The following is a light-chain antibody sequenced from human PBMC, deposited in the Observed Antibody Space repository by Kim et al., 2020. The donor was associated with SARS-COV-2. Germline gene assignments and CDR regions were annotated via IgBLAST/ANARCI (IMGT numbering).Light chain of an antibody. J-gene: IGKJ4*01. CDR2: GAS. Sequence: PPGKTATLPCRASQSVSSNLAWYQQTPGQAPRLLIYGASTRATGIPARFSGSGSGTEFTLTISSLQSEDFAVYYCQQYNNWPPLTFGGGTKVDIK. V-gene: IGKV3-15*01. CDR3: QQYNNWPPLT. CDR1: QSVSSN.